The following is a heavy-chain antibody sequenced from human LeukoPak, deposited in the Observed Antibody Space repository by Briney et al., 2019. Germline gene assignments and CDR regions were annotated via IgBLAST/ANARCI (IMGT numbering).Heavy chain of an antibody. J-gene: IGHJ4*02. CDR2: INHSGST. Sequence: SETLSLTCAVYGGSFSGYYWSWIRQPPGKGLEWIGEINHSGSTNYNPSLKSRVTISVDTSKNQFSLGLSSVTAADTAMYFCARAYSRSYSHFDDWGQGTLVTVSS. CDR1: GGSFSGYY. CDR3: ARAYSRSYSHFDD. V-gene: IGHV4-34*01. D-gene: IGHD1-26*01.